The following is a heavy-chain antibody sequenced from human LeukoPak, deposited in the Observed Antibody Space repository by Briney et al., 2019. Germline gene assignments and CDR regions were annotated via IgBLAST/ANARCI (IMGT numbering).Heavy chain of an antibody. CDR3: ARGVTTDTLGYDYHGMDV. CDR1: GGSISSSSYY. CDR2: IYYSGST. Sequence: SETLSLTCTVSGGSISSSSYYWGWIRQPPGKGLEWIGGIYYSGSTYYNPSLKSRVTISVDTSKNQFSLKLSSVTAADTAVYYCARGVTTDTLGYDYHGMDVWGQGTTVTVSS. J-gene: IGHJ6*02. D-gene: IGHD4-11*01. V-gene: IGHV4-39*01.